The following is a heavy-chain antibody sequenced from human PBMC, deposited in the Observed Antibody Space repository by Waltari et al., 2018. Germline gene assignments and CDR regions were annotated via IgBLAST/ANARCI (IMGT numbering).Heavy chain of an antibody. CDR3: TTLDAPWGG. D-gene: IGHD7-27*01. Sequence: EVQMVESGGGSMKPGDSLRLSCVASGFRFPPAWLTWVRQAPGKGLEWVGRITSKSDGATTDYAAPVKGRFSISREDSQNMVFLQMNSLRTEDTAVYFCTTLDAPWGGWGHGTLVTVSS. CDR1: GFRFPPAW. J-gene: IGHJ4*01. V-gene: IGHV3-15*01. CDR2: ITSKSDGATT.